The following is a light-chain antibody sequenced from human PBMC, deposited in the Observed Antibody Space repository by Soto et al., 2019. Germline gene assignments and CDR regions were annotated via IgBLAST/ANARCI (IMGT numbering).Light chain of an antibody. CDR2: DNN. J-gene: IGLJ2*01. V-gene: IGLV1-51*01. Sequence: QSVLTQPPSVSAAPGEKVSISCSGGSSNIGSNYVSWYQQLPGAAPKLLIYDNNKRPSGIPDRFSGSTSGTSATLGITGLQTGDEADYYCGTWDSRLPVSVVFGGGTKLTVL. CDR3: GTWDSRLPVSVV. CDR1: SSNIGSNY.